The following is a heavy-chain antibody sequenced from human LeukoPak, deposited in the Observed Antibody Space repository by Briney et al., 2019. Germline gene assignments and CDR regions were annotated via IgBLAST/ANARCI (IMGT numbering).Heavy chain of an antibody. CDR1: GYTFTSYD. CDR3: ARELFSDYYYYGMDV. CDR2: MNPNSGNT. J-gene: IGHJ6*02. V-gene: IGHV1-8*01. D-gene: IGHD2/OR15-2a*01. Sequence: ASVKVSCKASGYTFTSYDINWVRQATGQGLEWMGWMNPNSGNTGYAQKFQGRVTMTRNTSISTAYMELSSLRSEDTAVYYCARELFSDYYYYGMDVWGQGTTVTVSS.